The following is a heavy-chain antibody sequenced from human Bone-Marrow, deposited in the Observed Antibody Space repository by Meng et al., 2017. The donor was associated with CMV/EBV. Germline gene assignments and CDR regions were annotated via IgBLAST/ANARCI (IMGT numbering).Heavy chain of an antibody. CDR3: ARLRGYSGYVDY. V-gene: IGHV4-39*01. J-gene: IGHJ4*02. CDR2: IYYSGST. CDR1: GGAISSSSYY. D-gene: IGHD5-12*01. Sequence: SESLSLICTVSGGAISSSSYYWGWIRQPPGKGLEWIGSIYYSGSTYYNPSLKSRVTISVDTSKNQFSLKLSSVTAADTAVYYCARLRGYSGYVDYWGQGTLVTVSS.